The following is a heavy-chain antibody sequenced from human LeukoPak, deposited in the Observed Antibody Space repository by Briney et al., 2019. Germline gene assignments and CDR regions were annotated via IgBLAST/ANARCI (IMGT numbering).Heavy chain of an antibody. D-gene: IGHD6-19*01. J-gene: IGHJ6*02. CDR1: VYTFTGYY. Sequence: ASVKLFCKASVYTFTGYYKHWVRQAPGQGLEWMRWINPNSGHTNYAEKFQGRVTITRDTSMSTAYMELSRLRSDDTPVYYCAKSIAVADYYYYSGMHVWGQGSTVTVSS. CDR3: AKSIAVADYYYYSGMHV. CDR2: INPNSGHT. V-gene: IGHV1-2*02.